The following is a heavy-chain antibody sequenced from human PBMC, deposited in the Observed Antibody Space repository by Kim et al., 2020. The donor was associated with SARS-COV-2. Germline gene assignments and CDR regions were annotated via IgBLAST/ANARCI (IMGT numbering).Heavy chain of an antibody. Sequence: LKSRVTISVDTSKNQFSLKLSSVTAADTAVYYCAREGYYGSGSYLGYFDYWGQGTLVTVSS. D-gene: IGHD3-10*01. V-gene: IGHV4-59*01. CDR3: AREGYYGSGSYLGYFDY. J-gene: IGHJ4*02.